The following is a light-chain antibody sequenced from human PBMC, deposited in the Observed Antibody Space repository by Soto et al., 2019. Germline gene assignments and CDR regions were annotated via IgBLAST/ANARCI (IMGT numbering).Light chain of an antibody. Sequence: QSVLTQPPSASGSPGQSVTISCTGTSSDVGGDNYVSWYQQHPGKAPKLMIYEVAKRPSGVPDRFSGSKSGNTASLTVSGLRAEDEADYYCSSYAGSDTVFGGGTKVTVL. CDR3: SSYAGSDTV. V-gene: IGLV2-8*01. CDR1: SSDVGGDNY. J-gene: IGLJ2*01. CDR2: EVA.